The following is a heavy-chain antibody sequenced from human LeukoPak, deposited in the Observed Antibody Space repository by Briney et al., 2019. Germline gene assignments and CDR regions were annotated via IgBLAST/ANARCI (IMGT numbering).Heavy chain of an antibody. V-gene: IGHV1-18*01. Sequence: GASVKVSCKSSGYTFTSYGIIWVRQAPGQGLEWMGWISAYNGNTNYAQKLQGRVTMTTDTSTSTAYMELRSLRSDDTAVYYCARVEYYDFWSGYSRPNWFDPWGQGTLVTVSS. CDR1: GYTFTSYG. J-gene: IGHJ5*02. CDR2: ISAYNGNT. D-gene: IGHD3-3*01. CDR3: ARVEYYDFWSGYSRPNWFDP.